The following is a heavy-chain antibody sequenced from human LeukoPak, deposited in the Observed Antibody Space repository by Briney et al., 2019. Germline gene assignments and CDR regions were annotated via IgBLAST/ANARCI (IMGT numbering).Heavy chain of an antibody. Sequence: GRSLRLSCAASGFTFSSYAMHWVRQAPGKGLEWVAVISYDGSNKYYADSVKGRFTISRDNSKNTLYLQMNSLRAEDTAVYYCARDEVGATYWGQGTLVTVSS. V-gene: IGHV3-30-3*01. CDR1: GFTFSSYA. D-gene: IGHD1-26*01. CDR3: ARDEVGATY. CDR2: ISYDGSNK. J-gene: IGHJ4*02.